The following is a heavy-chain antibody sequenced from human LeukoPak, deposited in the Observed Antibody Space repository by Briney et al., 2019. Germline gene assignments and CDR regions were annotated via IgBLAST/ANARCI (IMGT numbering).Heavy chain of an antibody. D-gene: IGHD3-22*01. Sequence: GGSLRLSCAASGFTFSSYAMTWVRQAPGKGLQWVSAISGGGVSTYYADSVKGRFTISRDNSKNTLYLQMNSLRAEDTAVYYCAKYYYDSSGYYITPPARAPDYWGQGTLVTVSS. CDR1: GFTFSSYA. J-gene: IGHJ4*02. V-gene: IGHV3-23*01. CDR3: AKYYYDSSGYYITPPARAPDY. CDR2: ISGGGVST.